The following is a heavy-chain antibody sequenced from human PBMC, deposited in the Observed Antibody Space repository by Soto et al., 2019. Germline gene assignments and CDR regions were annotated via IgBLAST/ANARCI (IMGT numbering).Heavy chain of an antibody. CDR1: GDSVSSNSAA. CDR3: ARDLGILTGYSLYYYYGMDV. J-gene: IGHJ6*02. Sequence: PSQNLSLTCAISGDSVSSNSAAWNWIRQSPSRGLEWLGRTYYRSKWYNDYAVSVKSRITINPDTSKNQFSLQLNAVTPEDTAVYYCARDLGILTGYSLYYYYGMDVWGQGTTVTVSS. D-gene: IGHD3-9*01. CDR2: TYYRSKWYN. V-gene: IGHV6-1*01.